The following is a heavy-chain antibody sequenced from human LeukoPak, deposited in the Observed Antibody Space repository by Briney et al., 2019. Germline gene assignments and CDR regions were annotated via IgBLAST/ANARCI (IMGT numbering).Heavy chain of an antibody. Sequence: GGSLRLSCAASGFTVSSNYMSWVRQAPGKGLEWVSVIYSGGSAYYADSVQGRFTISRDNSRNTVYLQMNSLRAEDTAVYYCARIVRASGFHFDYWGQGTLVTVSS. J-gene: IGHJ4*02. CDR3: ARIVRASGFHFDY. CDR1: GFTVSSNY. D-gene: IGHD6-19*01. CDR2: IYSGGSA. V-gene: IGHV3-53*01.